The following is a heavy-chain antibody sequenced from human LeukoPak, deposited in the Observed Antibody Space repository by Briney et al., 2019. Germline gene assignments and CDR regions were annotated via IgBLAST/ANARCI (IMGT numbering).Heavy chain of an antibody. CDR3: ARPSKWELLFDY. V-gene: IGHV1-69*04. J-gene: IGHJ4*02. D-gene: IGHD1-26*01. CDR1: GGTFSSYA. Sequence: SVKVSCKASGGTFSSYAISWVRQAPGQGLEWMGRIIPILGIANYAQKFQGRVTITADKSTSTAYMELSSLRSEDTAVYYCARPSKWELLFDYWGQGTLVTVSS. CDR2: IIPILGIA.